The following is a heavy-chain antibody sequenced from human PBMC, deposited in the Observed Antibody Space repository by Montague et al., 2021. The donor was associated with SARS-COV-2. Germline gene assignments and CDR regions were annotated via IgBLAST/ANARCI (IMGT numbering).Heavy chain of an antibody. Sequence: SETLSLTCTVSGGSISSFYWSWFRQPPGKGLERIGYISDSGSTNYNPSLTSRVTMSVDTSKNQFSLKVNSVTAAGTAVYYCARHYSATLPAVYWGQGTLVTVSS. V-gene: IGHV4-59*08. J-gene: IGHJ4*02. CDR1: GGSISSFY. CDR3: ARHYSATLPAVY. D-gene: IGHD2-15*01. CDR2: ISDSGST.